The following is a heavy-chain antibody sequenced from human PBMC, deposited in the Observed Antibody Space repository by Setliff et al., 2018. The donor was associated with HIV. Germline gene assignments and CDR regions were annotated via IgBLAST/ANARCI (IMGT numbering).Heavy chain of an antibody. CDR2: IIPILGMS. V-gene: IGHV1-69*10. CDR3: ARGGVCTSTSCGGNYYYGMDV. CDR1: GGTFSIYA. J-gene: IGHJ6*02. D-gene: IGHD2-2*01. Sequence: GASVKVSCKASGGTFSIYAISWVRQAPGQGLEWMGGIIPILGMSIYAQKFQGGVTITADESTSTAYMELSSLRSDDTAVYYCARGGVCTSTSCGGNYYYGMDVWGQGTTVTVSS.